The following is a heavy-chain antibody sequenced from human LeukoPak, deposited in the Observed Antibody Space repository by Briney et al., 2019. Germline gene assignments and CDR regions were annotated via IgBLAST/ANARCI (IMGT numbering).Heavy chain of an antibody. CDR2: INPNSGGT. V-gene: IGHV1-2*02. Sequence: ASVKVSCKASGYTFTGYYIHWVRQAPGQGLEWMGWINPNSGGTYYAQSFQDRVTMTRDTSISTAYMELSRFRSDDTAVYYCARAALGVWFGEPLGGPTEYWGQGTLVTVSS. J-gene: IGHJ4*02. CDR1: GYTFTGYY. CDR3: ARAALGVWFGEPLGGPTEY. D-gene: IGHD3-10*01.